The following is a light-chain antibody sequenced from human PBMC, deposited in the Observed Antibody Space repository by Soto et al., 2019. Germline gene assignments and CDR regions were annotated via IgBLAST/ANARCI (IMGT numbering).Light chain of an antibody. V-gene: IGKV1-39*01. CDR2: AAS. Sequence: DIQMTQSPSSLSAFVGDIVTITCRARQPISIYLNWYQQKPGKAPKLLIYAASSLQSGVPSRFSGSGSGTDFTLTISSLQTDDFATYYCQQSYSTRRTSGKETNVEIK. CDR1: QPISIY. CDR3: QQSYSTRRT. J-gene: IGKJ1*01.